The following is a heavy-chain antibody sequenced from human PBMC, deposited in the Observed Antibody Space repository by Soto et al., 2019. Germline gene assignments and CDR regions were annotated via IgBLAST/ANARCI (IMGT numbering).Heavy chain of an antibody. J-gene: IGHJ4*02. D-gene: IGHD3-16*01. Sequence: QVQLVQSGAEIKKPGSSVKVSCKASGGTFSSYAISWVRQAPGQGLEWMGGIIPIFGTANYAQKFQGRVTITADKSTSTAYLELSSLRSEDTAVYYCARGVPGTSGELLHPFDYWGQGTLVTVSS. V-gene: IGHV1-69*06. CDR2: IIPIFGTA. CDR3: ARGVPGTSGELLHPFDY. CDR1: GGTFSSYA.